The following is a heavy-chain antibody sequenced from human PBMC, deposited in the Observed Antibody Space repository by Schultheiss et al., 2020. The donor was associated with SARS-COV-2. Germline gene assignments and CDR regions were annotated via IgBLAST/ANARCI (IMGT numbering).Heavy chain of an antibody. V-gene: IGHV4-34*01. D-gene: IGHD2-2*01. Sequence: SETLSLTCAVYGGSFSGYYWGWIRQPPGKGLEWIGEICHSGSTNYNPSLRSRVTISVDTSKNQFSLKLSSVTAADTAVYYCASEPIVVVPAAYFDYWGQGTLVTVSS. J-gene: IGHJ4*02. CDR3: ASEPIVVVPAAYFDY. CDR1: GGSFSGYY. CDR2: ICHSGST.